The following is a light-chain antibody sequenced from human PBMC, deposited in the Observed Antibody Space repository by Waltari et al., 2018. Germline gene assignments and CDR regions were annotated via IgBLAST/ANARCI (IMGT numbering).Light chain of an antibody. CDR1: QSLLHTDGNAY. Sequence: DIVLTQSPRSLPATPGEPACFSCRSSQSLLHTDGNAYLDWYLQKPGQSPQPLIYSTSKRASGVPDRFSGIGSGTDFTLKISRVEAEDVGVYYCMQALQTPWTFGQGTKVEVK. V-gene: IGKV2-28*01. CDR3: MQALQTPWT. J-gene: IGKJ1*01. CDR2: STS.